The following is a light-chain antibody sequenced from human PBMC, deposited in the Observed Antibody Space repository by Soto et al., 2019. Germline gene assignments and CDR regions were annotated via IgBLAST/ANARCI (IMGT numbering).Light chain of an antibody. V-gene: IGKV3-15*01. CDR2: GAS. J-gene: IGKJ5*01. Sequence: EMVMTQSPATLSVSPGERAPLSCRASQSVSSNLAWYQQKPGQAPRLLIYGASTRATGIPARFSGSGSGTEFTLTISSLQSEDFAVYYCQQYGSSPTFGQGTRLEIK. CDR3: QQYGSSPT. CDR1: QSVSSN.